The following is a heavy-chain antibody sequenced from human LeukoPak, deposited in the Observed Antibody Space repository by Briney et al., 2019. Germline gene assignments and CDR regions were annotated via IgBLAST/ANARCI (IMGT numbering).Heavy chain of an antibody. J-gene: IGHJ1*01. V-gene: IGHV3-15*01. CDR1: GFTFSNAW. CDR2: IKSKTDGGTI. Sequence: GGSLRLSCAASGFTFSNAWMSWVRQAPGKGLEWVGRIKSKTDGGTIDYAAPVKGRFTISRDESKNTLYLQMNSLKTEDTAVYYCTTWITYYYDSSGYRDWGQGTLVTVSS. CDR3: TTWITYYYDSSGYRD. D-gene: IGHD3-22*01.